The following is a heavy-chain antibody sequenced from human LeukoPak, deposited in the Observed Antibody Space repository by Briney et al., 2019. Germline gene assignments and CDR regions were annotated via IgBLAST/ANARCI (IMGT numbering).Heavy chain of an antibody. Sequence: SETLSLTCTVSGGSINKYYWSWIRQPPGKGLEWIGYIDDSGGTNYNPSLKSRVTISVDTSKNRFSLKLSSVTAADTAVYYCARGRGGSGFNYWGQGTLVTVSS. CDR1: GGSINKYY. J-gene: IGHJ4*02. D-gene: IGHD2-15*01. V-gene: IGHV4-59*01. CDR2: IDDSGGT. CDR3: ARGRGGSGFNY.